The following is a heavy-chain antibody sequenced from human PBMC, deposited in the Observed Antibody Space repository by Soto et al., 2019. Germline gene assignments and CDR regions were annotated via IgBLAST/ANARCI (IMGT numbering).Heavy chain of an antibody. CDR3: TSDTFGHGDT. D-gene: IGHD3-16*01. CDR2: INPAGTIT. CDR1: GLSISHYW. J-gene: IGHJ5*02. V-gene: IGHV3-74*01. Sequence: MQMVESGGGSVQPGGSLRLSCAASGLSISHYWMHWVRQTPGQGLVWVFRINPAGTITDYADSVECRFTTSRDNGDSPLFLHMNSLSAEETVIYYGTSDTFGHGDTWGQGTLVTVSS.